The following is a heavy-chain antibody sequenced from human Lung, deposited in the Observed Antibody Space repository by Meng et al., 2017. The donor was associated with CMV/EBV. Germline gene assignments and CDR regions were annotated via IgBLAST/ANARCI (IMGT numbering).Heavy chain of an antibody. V-gene: IGHV4-4*02. Sequence: QLQLREAGPALVKPSGTLSLTCAVSGDSITNHNWWAWVRQPPGKGLEWIGEIPHRGSSAYNPSLKSRVSMSIDKSKNQFSLKLTSVTAADTAVYHCLRKSGGSVWGQGTLVTVSS. D-gene: IGHD3-10*01. CDR2: IPHRGSS. CDR1: GDSITNHNW. CDR3: LRKSGGSV. J-gene: IGHJ1*01.